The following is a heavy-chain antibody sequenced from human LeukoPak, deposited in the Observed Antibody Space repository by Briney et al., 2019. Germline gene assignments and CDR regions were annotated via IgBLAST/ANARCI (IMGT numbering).Heavy chain of an antibody. Sequence: GGSLRLSCAASGFTFSSDSMNWVRQAPGKGLEWVSSISSSSSYIYYADSVKGRFTISRDNAKNSLYLQMNGLRAEDTAVYYCTRQADCGGDCYSGYYYYMDVWGKGTTVTVSS. CDR2: ISSSSSYI. D-gene: IGHD2-21*01. CDR3: TRQADCGGDCYSGYYYYMDV. V-gene: IGHV3-21*01. CDR1: GFTFSSDS. J-gene: IGHJ6*03.